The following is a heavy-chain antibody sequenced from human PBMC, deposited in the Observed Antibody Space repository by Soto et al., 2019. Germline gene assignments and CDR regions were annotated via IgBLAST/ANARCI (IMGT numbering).Heavy chain of an antibody. CDR2: IYPGDSDT. CDR1: GYNFATHW. D-gene: IGHD2-15*01. CDR3: ARPPEGYCSGGNCHFDY. J-gene: IGHJ4*02. Sequence: RGESLKISCKGSGYNFATHWVAWVRQMPGKGLEWMGIIYPGDSDTTCSPSFQGRVNISVDKSLNTAYLQWNSLKASDTAMYYCARPPEGYCSGGNCHFDYWGQGTLVTVSS. V-gene: IGHV5-51*01.